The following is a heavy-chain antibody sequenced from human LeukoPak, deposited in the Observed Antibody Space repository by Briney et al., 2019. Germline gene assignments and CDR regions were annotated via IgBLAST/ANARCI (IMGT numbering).Heavy chain of an antibody. J-gene: IGHJ4*02. V-gene: IGHV4-39*07. Sequence: PSETLSLTCTVSGVSINSNTYYWGWIRQPPGKGLEWIGSIYYSGSTYYNPSLKSRVTISVDTSKNQFSLKLSSVTAADTAVYYCARDDRGVALDYWGQGTLVTVSS. D-gene: IGHD2-15*01. CDR2: IYYSGST. CDR1: GVSINSNTYY. CDR3: ARDDRGVALDY.